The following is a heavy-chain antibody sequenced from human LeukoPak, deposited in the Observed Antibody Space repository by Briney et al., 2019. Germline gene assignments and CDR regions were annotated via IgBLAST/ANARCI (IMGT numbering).Heavy chain of an antibody. Sequence: GGSLRLSCAASGLTFSSYWMSWVRQAPGKGLEWVANIRQDGSEKYYVDSVKGRFTISRDNAKNSLYLQMNSLRAEDTAVYYCARRTGSYFDTTGYPDFWGQGTLVTVSS. CDR1: GLTFSSYW. CDR2: IRQDGSEK. J-gene: IGHJ4*02. D-gene: IGHD3-22*01. V-gene: IGHV3-7*01. CDR3: ARRTGSYFDTTGYPDF.